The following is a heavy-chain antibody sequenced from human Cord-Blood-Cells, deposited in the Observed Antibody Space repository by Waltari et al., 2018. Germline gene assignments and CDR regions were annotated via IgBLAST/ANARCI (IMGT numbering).Heavy chain of an antibody. J-gene: IGHJ5*02. CDR1: GYSISSGYY. Sequence: QVQLQESGPGLVKPSETLSLTCAVSGYSISSGYYWGWIWQTLAKGLELIGSIYKSGSTYYNPSLNSRVTISVDTSKNQFSLKLSSVTAADTAVYYCARGKVLLWFRDLPPNCWFDPWGQGTLVTVSS. V-gene: IGHV4-38-2*01. CDR3: ARGKVLLWFRDLPPNCWFDP. D-gene: IGHD3-10*01. CDR2: IYKSGST.